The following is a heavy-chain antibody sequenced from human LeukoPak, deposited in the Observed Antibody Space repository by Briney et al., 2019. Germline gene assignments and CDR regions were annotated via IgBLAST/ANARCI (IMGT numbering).Heavy chain of an antibody. CDR1: GGSISSYY. J-gene: IGHJ4*02. V-gene: IGHV4-59*12. CDR3: ARVGDYALKD. CDR2: IYYSGST. D-gene: IGHD3-16*01. Sequence: SETLSLTCTVSGGSISSYYWSWIRQPPGKGLEWIGYIYYSGSTNYNPSLKSRVTMSLDTPKNQFSLKLSSVTAADTAVYYCARVGDYALKDWGQGTLVTVSS.